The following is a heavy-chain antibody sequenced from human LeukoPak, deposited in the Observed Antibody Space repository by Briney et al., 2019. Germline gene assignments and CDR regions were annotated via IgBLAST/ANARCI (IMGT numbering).Heavy chain of an antibody. J-gene: IGHJ4*02. CDR1: GFTFSIYW. D-gene: IGHD3-3*01. V-gene: IGHV3-7*03. CDR3: AKFPKSENCFDY. CDR2: MKGDGSVK. Sequence: GGSLRLSCAASGFTFSIYWMSWVRQAPGKGLEWVASMKGDGSVKHFLDSVEGRFTISRDNAKNTLYLQMNSLRAEDTAIYYCAKFPKSENCFDYWGQGTLITVSS.